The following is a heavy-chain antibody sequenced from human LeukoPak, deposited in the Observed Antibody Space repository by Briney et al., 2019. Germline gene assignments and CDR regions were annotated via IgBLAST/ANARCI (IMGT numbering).Heavy chain of an antibody. D-gene: IGHD6-13*01. Sequence: ASVKVSCKASGYTFTGYYMHWVRQAPGQGLEWMGWINPNSGGTNYAQKFQGRVTMTRDTSISTAYMELSGLRSDDTAVYYCASGASIAAAGTLVDYWGQGTLVTVSS. J-gene: IGHJ4*02. CDR3: ASGASIAAAGTLVDY. V-gene: IGHV1-2*02. CDR2: INPNSGGT. CDR1: GYTFTGYY.